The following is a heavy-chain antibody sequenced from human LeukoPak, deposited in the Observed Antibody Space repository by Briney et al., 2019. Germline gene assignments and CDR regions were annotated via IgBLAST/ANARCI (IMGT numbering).Heavy chain of an antibody. CDR1: GFSFTNFW. V-gene: IGHV3-7*04. J-gene: IGHJ4*02. CDR2: IHPEGNEK. Sequence: GGSLRLSCAVSGFSFTNFWRSWVRQAPGRGLEWVANIHPEGNEKYHVESVKGRFTISRDNAKNLLFLQMNGLRVGDTAVYYCARGDAFSGDHWGQGTLVTVSS. CDR3: ARGDAFSGDH.